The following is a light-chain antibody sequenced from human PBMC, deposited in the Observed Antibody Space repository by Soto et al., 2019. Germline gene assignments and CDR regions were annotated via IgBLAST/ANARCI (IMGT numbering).Light chain of an antibody. J-gene: IGKJ1*01. Sequence: DIQMTQSPSTLSASVGDTVTVTCRASQSVSGWLAWYQQKPGEAPKLLIYDASALPRGVPSRFRGSGCATKLTRTLASLQPDYFSTYYCQQYETFSGTFGQGNKVDMK. CDR3: QQYETFSGT. CDR1: QSVSGW. CDR2: DAS. V-gene: IGKV1-5*01.